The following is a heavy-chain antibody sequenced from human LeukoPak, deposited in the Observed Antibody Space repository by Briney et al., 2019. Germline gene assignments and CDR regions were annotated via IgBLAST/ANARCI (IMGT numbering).Heavy chain of an antibody. V-gene: IGHV3-30*02. Sequence: GGSLRLSCAASGFTFSSFGMHWVRQAPGKGLEWVSFIRYDGSDTSYADSVKGRFALSRDNSKNTVYLQMDSLRVEDTAIYYCAKGRRTVVASLFDYWGQGTLVTVSS. CDR3: AKGRRTVVASLFDY. J-gene: IGHJ4*02. CDR1: GFTFSSFG. CDR2: IRYDGSDT. D-gene: IGHD3-22*01.